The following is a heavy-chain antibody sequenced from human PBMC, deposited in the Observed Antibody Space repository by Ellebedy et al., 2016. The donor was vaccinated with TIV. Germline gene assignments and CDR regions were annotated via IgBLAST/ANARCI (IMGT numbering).Heavy chain of an antibody. CDR1: GFTFSYYA. CDR2: ISDDGTSE. D-gene: IGHD1-26*01. J-gene: IGHJ6*02. Sequence: GESLKISCAASGFTFSYYALHWVRQAPGKGLEWVAVISDDGTSEHYGDSVKGRFTISRDNSKNTLYLQMNSLRAEDTAVYYCAKDNSGTYYYYGMDVWGQGTTVTVSS. CDR3: AKDNSGTYYYYGMDV. V-gene: IGHV3-30-3*01.